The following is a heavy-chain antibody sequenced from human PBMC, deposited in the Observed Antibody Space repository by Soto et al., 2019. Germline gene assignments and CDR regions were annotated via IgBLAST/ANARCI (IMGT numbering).Heavy chain of an antibody. D-gene: IGHD3-10*01. V-gene: IGHV1-3*05. J-gene: IGHJ3*02. Sequence: QVQLVQSGAEEKKPGASVKVSCKASGYTFTSYAMHWVRQAPGQRLEWMGWINAGNGYSKYSQKFQGRVTITRDTSATTAYMELSSLRSEDTAVYYWARLADYYGSGSEYAFDIWGQGTMVTVSS. CDR1: GYTFTSYA. CDR3: ARLADYYGSGSEYAFDI. CDR2: INAGNGYS.